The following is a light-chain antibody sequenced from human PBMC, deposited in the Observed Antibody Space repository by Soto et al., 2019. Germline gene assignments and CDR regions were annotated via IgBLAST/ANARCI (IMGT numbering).Light chain of an antibody. CDR2: GAS. CDR1: QGVSSN. CDR3: QQYNNWPLT. V-gene: IGKV3-15*01. J-gene: IGKJ4*01. Sequence: EIVMTQSPASLSASPGERATLSCTASQGVSSNLAWYQQKPVQPPRLLIYGASTMSTGIPARFSGTGSGTEFSLAISSLQSEDFALYYCQQYNNWPLTFGGGTKVEIK.